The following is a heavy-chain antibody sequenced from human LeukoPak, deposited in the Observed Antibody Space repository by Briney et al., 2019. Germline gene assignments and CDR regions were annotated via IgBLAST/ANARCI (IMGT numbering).Heavy chain of an antibody. J-gene: IGHJ4*02. CDR1: GFTFSSSA. CDR2: ISNNGGYT. D-gene: IGHD2-15*01. V-gene: IGHV3-23*01. CDR3: AKQLGYCSDGSCYFPY. Sequence: GGSLRLSCAASGFTFSSSAMSWVRQAPGKGLEWVSAISNNGGYTYYADSVQGRFTISRDHSKSTLCLQMNSLRAEDTAVYYCAKQLGYCSDGSCYFPYWGQGTLVTVSS.